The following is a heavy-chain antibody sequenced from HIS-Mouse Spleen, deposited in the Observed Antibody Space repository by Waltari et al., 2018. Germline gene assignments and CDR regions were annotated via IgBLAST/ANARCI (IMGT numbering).Heavy chain of an antibody. J-gene: IGHJ2*01. V-gene: IGHV4-39*07. CDR3: AREIPYSSSWYDWYFDL. D-gene: IGHD6-13*01. CDR2: IYYSGST. Sequence: QLQLQESGPGLVKPSETLSLTCTVSAGSISTSSYYWGWFRKPPGKGLGWIGSIYYSGSTYYNPSLKSRVTISVDTSKNQFSLKLSSVTAADTAVYYCAREIPYSSSWYDWYFDLWGRGTLVTVSS. CDR1: AGSISTSSYY.